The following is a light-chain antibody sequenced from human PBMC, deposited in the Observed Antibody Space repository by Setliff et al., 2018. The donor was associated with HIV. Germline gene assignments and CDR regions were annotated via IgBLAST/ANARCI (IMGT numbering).Light chain of an antibody. J-gene: IGLJ1*01. CDR1: FSNIGRNT. Sequence: VLTQPPSASGTPGQRVTISCSGSFSNIGRNTINWYQQLPGTAPKLLIFANFQRPSGVPDRFSGTKSGTSASLAISGLQSEDEADYFCAAWDDNLNGYVFGPGTKVTVL. CDR2: ANF. V-gene: IGLV1-44*01. CDR3: AAWDDNLNGYV.